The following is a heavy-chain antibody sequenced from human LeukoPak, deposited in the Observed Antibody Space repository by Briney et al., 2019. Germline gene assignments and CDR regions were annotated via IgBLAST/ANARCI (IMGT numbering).Heavy chain of an antibody. CDR3: ARDREVTTIAFYYYYGMDV. Sequence: ASVKVSCKASGYTFTGYYMHWVRQAPGQGLEWMGWINPNSGGTNYAQKFQGRVTTTRDTSISTAYMELSRLRSDDTAVYYCARDREVTTIAFYYYYGMDVWGQGTTVTVSS. D-gene: IGHD5-12*01. CDR1: GYTFTGYY. V-gene: IGHV1-2*02. J-gene: IGHJ6*02. CDR2: INPNSGGT.